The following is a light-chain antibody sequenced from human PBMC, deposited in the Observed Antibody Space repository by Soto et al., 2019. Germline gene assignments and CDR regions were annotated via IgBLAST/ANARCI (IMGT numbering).Light chain of an antibody. CDR3: QHRYIWPLT. CDR1: QSVSIY. V-gene: IGKV3-11*01. CDR2: DAS. J-gene: IGKJ4*01. Sequence: EIVLTQSPATLSLSPGERATLSCRASQSVSIYLAWYQHRPGQAPRLLIYDASNRATGIPARFSGSGSGTDFTLTISSLEPEDFAVYYCQHRYIWPLTFSGGTRVEIK.